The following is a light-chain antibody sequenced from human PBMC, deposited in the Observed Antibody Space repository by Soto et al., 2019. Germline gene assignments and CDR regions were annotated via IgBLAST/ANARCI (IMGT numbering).Light chain of an antibody. J-gene: IGLJ2*01. CDR3: AAWDDSLSGRV. V-gene: IGLV1-47*02. CDR1: SSNIGSNY. CDR2: SNN. Sequence: QSVLTQPPSASGTPGQSVTVSCSGSSSNIGSNYVYWYQQLPGTAPKLLIYSNNQRPSGVPDRFSGSKSGTSASLAISGLRSEDEADYYCAAWDDSLSGRVFGGGTKLTVL.